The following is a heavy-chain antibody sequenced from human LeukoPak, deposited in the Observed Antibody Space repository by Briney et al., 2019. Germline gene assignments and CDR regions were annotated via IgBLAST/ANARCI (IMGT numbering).Heavy chain of an antibody. CDR3: ARSPFYSQYYFDY. CDR1: GFTFSTYS. D-gene: IGHD4-11*01. CDR2: ISSSSTTI. Sequence: TGGSLRLSCAASGFTFSTYSISWVRKAPGKGLEWVSYISSSSTTIYYADSVRGRFTISRDNAKNSLYLQMNSLRDDDTAVYYCARSPFYSQYYFDYWGQGTLVTVSS. J-gene: IGHJ4*02. V-gene: IGHV3-48*02.